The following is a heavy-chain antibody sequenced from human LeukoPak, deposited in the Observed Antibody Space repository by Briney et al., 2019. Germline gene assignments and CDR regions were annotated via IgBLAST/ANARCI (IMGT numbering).Heavy chain of an antibody. J-gene: IGHJ6*03. CDR1: GYSFTSYW. V-gene: IGHV5-51*01. D-gene: IGHD2-2*01. Sequence: GESLKISCKGSGYSFTSYWIGWVRQMPRKGLEWMGIIYPCDSDTRYSPSFQGQVTISADKSISTAYLQWNSLKASDTAMYYCARPNTEYCSSTSCYGYYYYYMDVWGKGTTVTVSS. CDR3: ARPNTEYCSSTSCYGYYYYYMDV. CDR2: IYPCDSDT.